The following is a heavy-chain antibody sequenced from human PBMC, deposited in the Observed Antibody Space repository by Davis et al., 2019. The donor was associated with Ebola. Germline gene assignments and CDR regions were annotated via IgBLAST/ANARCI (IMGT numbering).Heavy chain of an antibody. CDR1: GGSFSGYY. J-gene: IGHJ5*02. V-gene: IGHV4-34*01. Sequence: PSETLSLTCAVYGGSFSGYYWSWIRQPPGKGLEWIGEINHSGSTNYNPSLKSRVTISVDTSKNQFSLKLNSVTAADTAVYYCAEMYSSGWSYNWFDPWGQGTLVTVSS. CDR2: INHSGST. CDR3: AEMYSSGWSYNWFDP. D-gene: IGHD6-19*01.